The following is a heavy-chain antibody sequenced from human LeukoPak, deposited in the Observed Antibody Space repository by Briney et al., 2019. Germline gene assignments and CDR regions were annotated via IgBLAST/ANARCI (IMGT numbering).Heavy chain of an antibody. CDR1: GGSFSGYY. V-gene: IGHV4-34*01. CDR3: ARSWDDSSGYYYGWFDP. D-gene: IGHD3-22*01. CDR2: INHSGST. J-gene: IGHJ5*02. Sequence: SETLSLTCAVYGGSFSGYYWSWIRQPPGKGLEWIGEINHSGSTNYNPSLKSRVTISVDTSKNRFSLKLSSVTAADTAVYYCARSWDDSSGYYYGWFDPWGQGTLVTVSS.